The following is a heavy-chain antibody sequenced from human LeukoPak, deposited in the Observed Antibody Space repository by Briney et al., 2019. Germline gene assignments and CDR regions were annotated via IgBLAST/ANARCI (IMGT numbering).Heavy chain of an antibody. CDR1: GGSISSYY. D-gene: IGHD1-26*01. CDR2: IYTSGNT. V-gene: IGHV4-4*09. CDR3: ARHYSGAYSPFDY. J-gene: IGHJ4*02. Sequence: SETLSLTCTVSGGSISSYYWSWIRQSPGKGLEWVGFIYTSGNTKYNPSLKSRGTISGDTSMNQLSLKLTSVTAADTAVYYCARHYSGAYSPFDYWGQGALVAVSS.